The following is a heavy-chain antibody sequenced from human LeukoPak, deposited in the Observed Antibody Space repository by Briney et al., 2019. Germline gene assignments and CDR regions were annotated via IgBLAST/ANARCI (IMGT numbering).Heavy chain of an antibody. CDR3: AKDGFRGDCIGGSCYPFDP. D-gene: IGHD2-15*01. CDR1: GFTFSSYA. J-gene: IGHJ5*02. CDR2: ISDSGGNT. V-gene: IGHV3-23*01. Sequence: GGSLRLSCAASGFTFSSYAMSWVRQAPGKGLEWVSTISDSGGNTYYAGSVKGRFTISRDNSENTLYLQMNSLRAEDTALYYCAKDGFRGDCIGGSCYPFDPWGQGTLVTVSS.